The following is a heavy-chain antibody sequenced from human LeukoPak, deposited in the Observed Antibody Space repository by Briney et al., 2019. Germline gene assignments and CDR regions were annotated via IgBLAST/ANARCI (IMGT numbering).Heavy chain of an antibody. J-gene: IGHJ4*02. CDR1: GFSFDDYA. D-gene: IGHD5-12*01. Sequence: GGSLRLSCAVSGFSFDDYAMHWIRQVPGKGLEWVSGISWNSDNIGYADSVKGRFTTSRDNAKNSLYLQMNSLRAEDTALYYCAINGGGDSGYGNFDYWGQGTLVTVSS. V-gene: IGHV3-9*01. CDR2: ISWNSDNI. CDR3: AINGGGDSGYGNFDY.